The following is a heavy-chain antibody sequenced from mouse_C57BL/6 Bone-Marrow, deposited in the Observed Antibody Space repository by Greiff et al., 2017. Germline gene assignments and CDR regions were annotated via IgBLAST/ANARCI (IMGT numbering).Heavy chain of an antibody. V-gene: IGHV1-7*01. CDR2: INPSSGYT. J-gene: IGHJ2*01. CDR1: GYTFTSYW. CDR3: ASWARVCDYDGLLDY. D-gene: IGHD2-4*01. Sequence: QVHVKQSGAELVKPGASVKLSCKASGYTFTSYWMHWVNQRPGQGLEWIGYINPSSGYTKYNQKFKDKATLTADKSSSTAYMQLSSLTYEDSAVYDCASWARVCDYDGLLDYWGQGTALTVSS.